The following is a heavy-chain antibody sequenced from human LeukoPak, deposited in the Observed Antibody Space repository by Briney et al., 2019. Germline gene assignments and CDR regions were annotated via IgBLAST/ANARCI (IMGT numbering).Heavy chain of an antibody. V-gene: IGHV3-64*01. CDR3: ARAMVRGVIYAPIGY. Sequence: GGSLRLSCAASGFTFSSYAMHWVRQAPGEGLEYVSAISSNGGSTYYANSVKGRFTISRDNSKNTLYLQMGSLRAEDMAVYYCARAMVRGVIYAPIGYWGQGTLVTVSS. J-gene: IGHJ4*02. CDR2: ISSNGGST. CDR1: GFTFSSYA. D-gene: IGHD3-10*01.